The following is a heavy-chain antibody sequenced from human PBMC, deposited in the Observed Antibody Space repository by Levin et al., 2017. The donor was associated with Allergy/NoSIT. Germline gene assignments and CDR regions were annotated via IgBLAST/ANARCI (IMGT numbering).Heavy chain of an antibody. V-gene: IGHV4-39*01. J-gene: IGHJ4*02. CDR2: IYYSGST. CDR1: GGSISSSSYY. Sequence: TPSETLSLTCTVSGGSISSSSYYWGWIRQPPGKGLEWIGSIYYSGSTYYNPSLKSRVTISVDTSKNQFSLKLSSVTAADTAVYYCARLEQWLVFIDYWGQGTLVTVSS. CDR3: ARLEQWLVFIDY. D-gene: IGHD6-19*01.